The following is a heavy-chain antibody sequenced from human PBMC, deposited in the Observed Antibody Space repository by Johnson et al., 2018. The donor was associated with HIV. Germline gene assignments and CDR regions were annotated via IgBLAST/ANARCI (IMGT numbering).Heavy chain of an antibody. V-gene: IGHV3-11*01. CDR2: IRNNGITI. Sequence: QVQLVESGGGVVQPGGSLRLSCVASGFTFSDYYMSWIRQAPGKGLEWVSYIRNNGITIYYADSVKGRFTISRDNAKNSLYLQMNSLRAEDTALYYCARVMAGSSGYRAFDIWGQGTMVTVSS. CDR1: GFTFSDYY. J-gene: IGHJ3*02. D-gene: IGHD3-22*01. CDR3: ARVMAGSSGYRAFDI.